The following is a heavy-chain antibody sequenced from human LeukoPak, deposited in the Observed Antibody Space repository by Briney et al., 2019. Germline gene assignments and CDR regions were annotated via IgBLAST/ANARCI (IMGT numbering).Heavy chain of an antibody. CDR2: ISYDGSNK. CDR3: ARDLSGWYYFDY. V-gene: IGHV3-30*04. Sequence: GGSLRLSCAASGFTFSSYAMHWVRQAPGKGLEWVAVISYDGSNKYYADSVKGRFTISRDNSKNTLYLQMNSLRAEDTAVYYRARDLSGWYYFDYWGQGTLVTVSS. D-gene: IGHD6-19*01. CDR1: GFTFSSYA. J-gene: IGHJ4*02.